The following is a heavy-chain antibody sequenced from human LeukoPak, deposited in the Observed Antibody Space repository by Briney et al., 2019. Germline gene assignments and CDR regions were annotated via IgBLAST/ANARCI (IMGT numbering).Heavy chain of an antibody. V-gene: IGHV4-34*01. CDR2: INHSGST. CDR3: ARARRLYYYDSSYYFDY. Sequence: SETLSLTCAVYGGSFSGYYWSWIRQPPGKGLEWIGEINHSGSTNYNPSLESRVTISVDTSKNQFSLKLSSVTAADTAVYYCARARRLYYYDSSYYFDYWGQGTLVTVSS. D-gene: IGHD3-22*01. J-gene: IGHJ4*02. CDR1: GGSFSGYY.